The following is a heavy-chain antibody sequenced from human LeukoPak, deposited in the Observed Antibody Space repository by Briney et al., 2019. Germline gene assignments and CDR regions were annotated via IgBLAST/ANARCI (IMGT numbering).Heavy chain of an antibody. CDR2: ISGSGGST. CDR1: GFTFSNYA. Sequence: HPGGSLRLSCAASGFTFSNYAMSWVRQAPGKGLEWVSGISGSGGSTYYADSVKGRFTISRDNSKNTLYLQMNSLRAEDTAVYYCATGTGYYYDRWGQGTPVTVAS. J-gene: IGHJ4*02. D-gene: IGHD3-9*01. CDR3: ATGTGYYYDR. V-gene: IGHV3-23*01.